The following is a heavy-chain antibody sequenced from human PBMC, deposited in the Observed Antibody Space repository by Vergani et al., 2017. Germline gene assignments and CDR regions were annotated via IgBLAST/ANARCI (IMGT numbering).Heavy chain of an antibody. CDR2: IYTSGST. J-gene: IGHJ6*03. Sequence: QVQLQESGPGLVKPSETLSLTCTVSGGSISSYYWSWIRQPAGKGLEWIGRIYTSGSTNYNPSLKSRFTMSVDTSKNQFSLKLSSVTAADTAVYYCARADFWSGYPPYYYYMDVWGKGTTVTVYS. CDR3: ARADFWSGYPPYYYYMDV. CDR1: GGSISSYY. D-gene: IGHD3-3*01. V-gene: IGHV4-4*07.